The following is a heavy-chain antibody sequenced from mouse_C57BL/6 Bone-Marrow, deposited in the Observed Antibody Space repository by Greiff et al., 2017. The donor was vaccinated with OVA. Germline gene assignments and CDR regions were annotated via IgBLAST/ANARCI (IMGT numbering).Heavy chain of an antibody. CDR1: GYTFTDYN. CDR2: INSNNGGT. V-gene: IGHV1-18*01. J-gene: IGHJ3*01. Sequence: EVQLQQSGPELAKPGASVKIPCKASGYTFTDYNMDWVKQSHGKSLEWIGDINSNNGGTNYNQKFKGKATLTVDKSSSTAYMELRSLTSEDTAVYDCARGGYYDYDGGAWFAYGGQGTLVTVSA. CDR3: ARGGYYDYDGGAWFAY. D-gene: IGHD2-4*01.